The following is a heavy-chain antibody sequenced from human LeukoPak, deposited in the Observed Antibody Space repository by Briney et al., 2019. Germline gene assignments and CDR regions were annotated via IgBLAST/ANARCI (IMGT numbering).Heavy chain of an antibody. CDR2: IKQDGSEK. D-gene: IGHD4-17*01. CDR3: ARDYGDYEYYFDY. V-gene: IGHV3-7*01. J-gene: IGHJ4*02. CDR1: GFTFSSYA. Sequence: PGGSLRLSCAASGFTFSSYAMSWVRQAPGKGLEWVANIKQDGSEKYYVDSVKGRFTISRDNAKNSLYLQMNSLRAEDTAVYYCARDYGDYEYYFDYWGQGTLVTVSS.